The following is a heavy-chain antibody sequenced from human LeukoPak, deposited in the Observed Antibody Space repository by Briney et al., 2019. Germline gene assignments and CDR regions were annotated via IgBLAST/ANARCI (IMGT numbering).Heavy chain of an antibody. CDR3: ARADRLHGGPYLIGP. D-gene: IGHD2-21*01. CDR1: GYSFTDYY. V-gene: IGHV1-2*02. CDR2: INPNSGGT. Sequence: EASVKVSCKTSGYSFTDYYIHWVRQAPGQGLEWMGWINPNSGGTSSAQKFQGRVTMTRDTSITTVYMEVNWLTSDDTAIYYCARADRLHGGPYLIGPWGQGTLVTVSS. J-gene: IGHJ5*02.